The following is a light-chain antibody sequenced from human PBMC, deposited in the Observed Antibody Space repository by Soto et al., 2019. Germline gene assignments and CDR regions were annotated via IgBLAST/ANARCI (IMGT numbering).Light chain of an antibody. CDR2: DAS. CDR1: QSVSSY. CDR3: QQRSNWPEFT. Sequence: EIVLTQSPATLSLSPGEIATLSCRASQSVSSYLAWYQQKPVQAPRLLIYDASNRATVITARFSGSGSGTDFTINISSLEPEAFAVYYCQQRSNWPEFTFGPGPNVDIK. J-gene: IGKJ3*01. V-gene: IGKV3-11*01.